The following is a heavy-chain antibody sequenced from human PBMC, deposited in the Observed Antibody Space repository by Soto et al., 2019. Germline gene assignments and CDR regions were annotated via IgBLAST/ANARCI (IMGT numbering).Heavy chain of an antibody. J-gene: IGHJ6*03. CDR2: IYYSGST. V-gene: IGHV4-31*03. D-gene: IGHD3-22*01. Sequence: QVQLQESGPGLVKPSQTLSLTCTVSGGSISSGGYYWSWIRQHPGKGLEWIGYIYYSGSTYYNPSLKSRVTISVDTSKNQFSLKLSSVTAADTAVYYCAVSGSNDYYYYYRDVWGKGTTVTVSS. CDR3: AVSGSNDYYYYYRDV. CDR1: GGSISSGGYY.